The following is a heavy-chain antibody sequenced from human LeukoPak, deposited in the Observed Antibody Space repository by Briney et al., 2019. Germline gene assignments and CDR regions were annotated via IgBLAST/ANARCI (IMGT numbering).Heavy chain of an antibody. CDR3: ARHESGVTRDYFDY. J-gene: IGHJ4*02. D-gene: IGHD1-1*01. Sequence: SQTLSLTCTVSGGSISSGDYYWSWIRQPPGKGLEWIGYIYYSGSNYYNPSLKSRVTISVDTSKNQFSLKLSSVTAADTAVYYCARHESGVTRDYFDYWGQGTLVTVSS. CDR2: IYYSGSN. V-gene: IGHV4-30-4*01. CDR1: GGSISSGDYY.